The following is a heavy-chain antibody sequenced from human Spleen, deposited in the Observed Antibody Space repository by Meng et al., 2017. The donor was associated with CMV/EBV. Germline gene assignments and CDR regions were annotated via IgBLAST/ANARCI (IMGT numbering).Heavy chain of an antibody. CDR2: ISSSGGAT. J-gene: IGHJ4*02. CDR3: AKGGNSSSWYDPQFDY. V-gene: IGHV3-64*02. D-gene: IGHD6-13*01. Sequence: GESLKISCAASGFTFSTCPMHWVRQAPGKGLEYVSGISSSGGATYYADSLKGRFTISRDNAKNSLYLQMNSLRAEDTALYYCAKGGNSSSWYDPQFDYWGQGTLVTVSS. CDR1: GFTFSTCP.